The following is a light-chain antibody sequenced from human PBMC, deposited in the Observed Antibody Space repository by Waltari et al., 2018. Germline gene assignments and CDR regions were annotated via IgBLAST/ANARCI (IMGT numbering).Light chain of an antibody. CDR3: SSYTSSSTVV. CDR1: SSDVGGYNY. Sequence: QSALTQPASVSGSPGQSITISCTGTSSDVGGYNYVSWYQQHPGKAPKLMIYDVSKRPSGGSNRFSGSKSGNTASLTISGLQAEDEAYYYCSSYTSSSTVVFGGRTKLTVL. V-gene: IGLV2-14*01. J-gene: IGLJ2*01. CDR2: DVS.